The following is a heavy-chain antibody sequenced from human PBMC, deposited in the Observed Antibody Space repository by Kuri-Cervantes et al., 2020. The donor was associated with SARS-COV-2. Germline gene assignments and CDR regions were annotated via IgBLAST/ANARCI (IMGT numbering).Heavy chain of an antibody. CDR1: GFTFSSYS. J-gene: IGHJ6*02. V-gene: IGHV3-48*02. CDR2: ISSSSSTI. D-gene: IGHD2-2*01. CDR3: ARGYCSSTSCPPYYYYGMDV. Sequence: GGSLRLSCAASGFTFSSYSMNWVRQAPGKGLEWVSYISSSSSTIYYADSVKGRFTISRDNAKNSLYLQMNSLRDEDTAVYNCARGYCSSTSCPPYYYYGMDVWGQGTTVTVSS.